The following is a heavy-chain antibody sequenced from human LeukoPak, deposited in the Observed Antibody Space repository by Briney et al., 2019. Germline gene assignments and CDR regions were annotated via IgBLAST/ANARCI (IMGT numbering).Heavy chain of an antibody. CDR2: ISAYNGNT. D-gene: IGHD2-21*01. J-gene: IGHJ4*02. CDR3: ARGTAYCGGDCYFDY. CDR1: GYTFTSYG. Sequence: ASVKVSCKASGYTFTSYGISWVRQAPGQGLEWMGWISAYNGNTNYAQKHQGRVTMTTDTSTSTAYMELRSLRSDDTAVYYCARGTAYCGGDCYFDYWGQGTLVTVSS. V-gene: IGHV1-18*01.